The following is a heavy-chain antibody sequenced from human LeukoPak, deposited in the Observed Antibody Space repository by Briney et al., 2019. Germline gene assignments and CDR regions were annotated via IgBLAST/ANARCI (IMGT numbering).Heavy chain of an antibody. J-gene: IGHJ6*03. Sequence: GGSLRLSCAASGFTFRNYAMSWVRQAPGKGLEWVSAISGSDGSTYYADSVKGRFTISRGNSKNTLYLQMNSLRAEDTAVYYCAKRSRDVVLGYMDVWGKGTTVTVSS. CDR2: ISGSDGST. V-gene: IGHV3-23*01. CDR3: AKRSRDVVLGYMDV. D-gene: IGHD2-15*01. CDR1: GFTFRNYA.